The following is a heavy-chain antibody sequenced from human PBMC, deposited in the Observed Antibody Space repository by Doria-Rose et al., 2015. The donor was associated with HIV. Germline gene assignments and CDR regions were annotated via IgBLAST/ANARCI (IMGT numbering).Heavy chain of an antibody. Sequence: EVQLLESGGGLVRPGGSLRLSCATSGFTFGSHRINWVRQAPGKGLEWVSSISSTSAYINYEDSVRGRFTISRDNARNSLYLQMDSLRAEDTAIYYCATGVTLDYWGQGTLVTVSS. CDR3: ATGVTLDY. V-gene: IGHV3-21*01. CDR1: GFTFGSHR. J-gene: IGHJ4*02. CDR2: ISSTSAYI. D-gene: IGHD3-10*01.